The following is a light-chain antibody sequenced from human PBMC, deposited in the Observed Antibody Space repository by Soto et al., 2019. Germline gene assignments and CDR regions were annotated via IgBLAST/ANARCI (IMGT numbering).Light chain of an antibody. J-gene: IGLJ1*01. CDR2: DVS. Sequence: QSALTQPASVSGSPGQSITISCTGTSSDVGGYNYVSWYQHHPGKAPKLMIYDVSNRPSGVSNRFSGSKSGNTASLTISGLQDEDEADYYCNSYTSTSTSYVFGTGTKLTVL. V-gene: IGLV2-14*03. CDR3: NSYTSTSTSYV. CDR1: SSDVGGYNY.